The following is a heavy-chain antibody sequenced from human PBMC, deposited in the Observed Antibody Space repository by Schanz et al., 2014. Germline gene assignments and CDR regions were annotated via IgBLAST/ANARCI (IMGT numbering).Heavy chain of an antibody. V-gene: IGHV3-30*04. CDR3: ARESANDIVLVAGAVFDH. CDR2: VPFDGSQK. Sequence: AHLVESGGGLVKPGGSLTLSCAASRFTVTNACMSWVRQAPGKGLEWVAFVPFDGSQKFYADSVKGRFTISRDNSKNTVYLQMNSLRPGDTAVYYCARESANDIVLVAGAVFDHWGQGILVTVSS. J-gene: IGHJ4*02. CDR1: RFTVTNAC. D-gene: IGHD2-8*01.